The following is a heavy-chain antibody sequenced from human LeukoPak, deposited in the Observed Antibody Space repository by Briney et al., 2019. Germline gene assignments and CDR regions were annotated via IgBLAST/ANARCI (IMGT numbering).Heavy chain of an antibody. J-gene: IGHJ6*02. Sequence: SETLSLTCTVSGGSISNYYWIWIRQPPGKGLEWIGYLSYSGSTNYNPSLRSRVAISEDTSRNQFSLRLNSVTAADTAVYYCARHIPVIWSSGYYYGMGVWGQGTTVTVSS. CDR1: GGSISNYY. D-gene: IGHD3-3*01. V-gene: IGHV4-59*08. CDR3: ARHIPVIWSSGYYYGMGV. CDR2: LSYSGST.